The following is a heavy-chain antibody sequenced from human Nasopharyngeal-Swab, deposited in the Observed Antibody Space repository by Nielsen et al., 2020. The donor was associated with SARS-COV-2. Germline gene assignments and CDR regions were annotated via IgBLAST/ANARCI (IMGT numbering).Heavy chain of an antibody. D-gene: IGHD6-19*01. CDR1: GGSISSGSHY. V-gene: IGHV4-61*02. CDR2: IYTSGST. Sequence: SETLSLTCTVSGGSISSGSHYWSWIRQPAGKGLEWIGRIYTSGSTNYNPSLKSRVTISVDTSKNQFSLKLSSVTAADTAVYYCARGAYSSGWYDYWGQGTLVTVSS. J-gene: IGHJ4*02. CDR3: ARGAYSSGWYDY.